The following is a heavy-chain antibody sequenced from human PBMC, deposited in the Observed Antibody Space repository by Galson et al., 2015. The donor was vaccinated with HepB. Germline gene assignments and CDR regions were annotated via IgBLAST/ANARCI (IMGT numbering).Heavy chain of an antibody. J-gene: IGHJ5*02. Sequence: SLRLSCAASGFTFDDYGMSWVRQAPGKGLEWVSGINWNGGSTGYADSVKGRFTISRDNAKNSLYLQMNSLRAEDTALYYCARERDLGYCSSTSCSNHNWFDPWGQGTLVTVSS. D-gene: IGHD2-2*01. V-gene: IGHV3-20*04. CDR1: GFTFDDYG. CDR2: INWNGGST. CDR3: ARERDLGYCSSTSCSNHNWFDP.